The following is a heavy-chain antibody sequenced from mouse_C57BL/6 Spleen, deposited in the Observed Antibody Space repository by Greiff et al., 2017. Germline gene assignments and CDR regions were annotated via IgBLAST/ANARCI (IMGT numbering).Heavy chain of an antibody. V-gene: IGHV2-5*01. CDR3: AKNDGNYEYFDV. Sequence: VQGVESGPGLVQPSQSLSITCTVSGFSLTSYGVHWVRQSPGKGLEWLGVIWRGGSTDYNAAFMSRLSITQDNSKSQVFFKMNSLQADDTAIYYCAKNDGNYEYFDVWGTGTTVTVSS. CDR1: GFSLTSYG. D-gene: IGHD2-1*01. J-gene: IGHJ1*03. CDR2: IWRGGST.